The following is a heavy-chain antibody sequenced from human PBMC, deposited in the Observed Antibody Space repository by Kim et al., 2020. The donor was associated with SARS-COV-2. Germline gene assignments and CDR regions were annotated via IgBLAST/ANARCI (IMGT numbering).Heavy chain of an antibody. CDR2: INHSGST. J-gene: IGHJ6*02. V-gene: IGHV4-34*01. CDR1: GGSFSGYY. Sequence: SETLSLTCAVYGGSFSGYYWSWIRQPPGKGLEWIGEINHSGSTNYNPSLKSRVTISVDTSKNQFSLKLSSVTAADTAVYYCARGEIWFGAPPSNYYYYYGMDVWGQGTTVTVSS. CDR3: ARGEIWFGAPPSNYYYYYGMDV. D-gene: IGHD3-10*01.